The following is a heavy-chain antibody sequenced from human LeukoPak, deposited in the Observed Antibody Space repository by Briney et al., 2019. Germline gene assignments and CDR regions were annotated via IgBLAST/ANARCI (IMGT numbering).Heavy chain of an antibody. CDR1: GFTFSSYS. D-gene: IGHD3-10*01. J-gene: IGHJ4*02. Sequence: GGSLRLSCAASGFTFSSYSMNWVRQAPGKGLEWVSSISGSSKSIYYADSVRGRFTISRDNAKNSLYLQMNSLRAEDTAVYYCARSNYYGSGSYYDYWGQGTLVTVPS. CDR3: ARSNYYGSGSYYDY. CDR2: ISGSSKSI. V-gene: IGHV3-21*01.